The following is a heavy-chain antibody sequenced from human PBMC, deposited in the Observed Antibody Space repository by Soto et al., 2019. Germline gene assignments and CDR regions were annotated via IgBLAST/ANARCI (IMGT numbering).Heavy chain of an antibody. V-gene: IGHV3-48*02. CDR3: ARYKDYSIDY. D-gene: IGHD4-4*01. CDR2: ISSTGNTI. CDR1: GFTFSRFS. J-gene: IGHJ4*02. Sequence: EVQLVESGGGWVQPGGSLRLSCAASGFTFSRFSLNWVRQAPGKGLEGVSYISSTGNTIYYADSVKGRFTISRDLAKNSLYLQMNNLRDEDTDVYYCARYKDYSIDYWGQGTLVTVSS.